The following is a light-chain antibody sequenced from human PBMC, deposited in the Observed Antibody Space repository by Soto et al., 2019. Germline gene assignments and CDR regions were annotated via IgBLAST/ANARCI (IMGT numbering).Light chain of an antibody. V-gene: IGKV1-39*01. J-gene: IGKJ5*01. CDR2: AAS. Sequence: DIQMTQPPSSLSASVGDRVTITCRASQSISSYLNWYQQKPGKAPKLLIYAASSLQSGVPSRFSGSGSGTDFTLTIRSLQPEDFATYYCQQSYSTPSITFGQGTQREIK. CDR3: QQSYSTPSIT. CDR1: QSISSY.